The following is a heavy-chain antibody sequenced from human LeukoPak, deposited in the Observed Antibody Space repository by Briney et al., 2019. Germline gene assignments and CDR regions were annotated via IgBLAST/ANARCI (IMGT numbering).Heavy chain of an antibody. CDR1: GYSFTNYW. J-gene: IGHJ4*02. V-gene: IGHV5-51*01. D-gene: IGHD5-24*01. Sequence: GESLKISCKGFGYSFTNYWIGWVRQLPGKGLEWMGIIYPGDSDTRYSPSFQGQVTISADKSISTAYLQWSSLKASDTAMYYCARLTEMACPDYWGQGTLVTVSS. CDR2: IYPGDSDT. CDR3: ARLTEMACPDY.